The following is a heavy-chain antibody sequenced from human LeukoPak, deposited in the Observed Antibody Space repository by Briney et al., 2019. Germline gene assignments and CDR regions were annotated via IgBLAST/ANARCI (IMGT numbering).Heavy chain of an antibody. Sequence: GGSLRLSCAASGFTFSSYWMSWVRQAPGKGLEWVANIKHDGSVQYCVDSVRGRFTISRDNAKNSLYLQMNSLRAEDTAVYYCARDPEDYYDSSAYYDGFDMWGQGTMVTVSS. CDR1: GFTFSSYW. V-gene: IGHV3-7*01. D-gene: IGHD3-22*01. J-gene: IGHJ3*02. CDR3: ARDPEDYYDSSAYYDGFDM. CDR2: IKHDGSVQ.